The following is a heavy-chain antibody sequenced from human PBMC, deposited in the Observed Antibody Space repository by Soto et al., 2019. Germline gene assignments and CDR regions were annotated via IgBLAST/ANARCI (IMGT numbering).Heavy chain of an antibody. CDR3: ARDSSYGGNSAFDY. Sequence: SQTLSRTCAISGDSVSSNSSAWNWIRQPQSRGLEWLGRTYYRSKWYNDYAVSVKSRITINPDTSKNQFSLQLNSVTPEDTAVYYCARDSSYGGNSAFDYWGQGTLVTVSS. V-gene: IGHV6-1*01. CDR2: TYYRSKWYN. D-gene: IGHD4-17*01. J-gene: IGHJ4*02. CDR1: GDSVSSNSSA.